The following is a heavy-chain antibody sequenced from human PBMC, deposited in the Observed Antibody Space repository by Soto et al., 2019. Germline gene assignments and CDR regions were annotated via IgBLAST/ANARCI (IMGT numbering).Heavy chain of an antibody. D-gene: IGHD3-10*01. J-gene: IGHJ4*02. V-gene: IGHV3-23*01. CDR1: GFTFSDYA. CDR2: ISGGSSVT. CDR3: AKVLSKNYYYPFDF. Sequence: VGSLRLSCTASGFTFSDYAMAWFRKAPGKGLEWVSTISGGSSVTYYGDSVKGRFTISRDNAKKTLFLQLNRLSAEDTATYYCAKVLSKNYYYPFDFWGQGTQVTVSS.